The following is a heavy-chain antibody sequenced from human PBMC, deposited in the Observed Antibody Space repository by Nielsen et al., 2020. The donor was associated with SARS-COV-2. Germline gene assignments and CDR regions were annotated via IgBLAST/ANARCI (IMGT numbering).Heavy chain of an antibody. J-gene: IGHJ6*02. CDR3: ARRTFHYHGMDV. CDR2: IYFSGKT. V-gene: IGHV4-39*01. CDR1: GGSISNSRNY. Sequence: LRLSCSVSGGSISNSRNYWGWIRQPPGKGLEWIGDIYFSGKTYYAPSLKSRVTISVVTSQNQVSLKLRSVSAADTAVYYCARRTFHYHGMDVWGQGTSVTVSS.